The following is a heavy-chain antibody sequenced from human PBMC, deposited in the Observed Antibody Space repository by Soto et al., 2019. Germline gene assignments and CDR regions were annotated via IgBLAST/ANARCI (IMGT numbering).Heavy chain of an antibody. D-gene: IGHD3-22*01. Sequence: QVQLQESGPGRVRPSGALSVTCAVSGDSISRSHWWSWVRQSPGKGLEWIGEISHSGITNYNPSLTRRVTISGDKSKNQLSLKLTSVTAADTAVYYCARVRYDRSGFDHWGQGTLVSVSS. CDR1: GDSISRSHW. J-gene: IGHJ4*02. CDR3: ARVRYDRSGFDH. CDR2: ISHSGIT. V-gene: IGHV4-4*02.